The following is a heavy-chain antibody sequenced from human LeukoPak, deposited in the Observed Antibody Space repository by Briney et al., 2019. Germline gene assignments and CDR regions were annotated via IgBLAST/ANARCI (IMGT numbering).Heavy chain of an antibody. CDR1: RFIFSSYA. Sequence: GGSLRLSCAASRFIFSSYAMHWVRQAPGKGLEWVAFISNDGNNKYPADAVKGRFTISRDNSKNTLFLEMSNLRPEDTAVYYCARPGHGNYGPVGYWGQGTLVTVSS. J-gene: IGHJ4*02. D-gene: IGHD3-22*01. CDR2: ISNDGNNK. CDR3: ARPGHGNYGPVGY. V-gene: IGHV3-30*04.